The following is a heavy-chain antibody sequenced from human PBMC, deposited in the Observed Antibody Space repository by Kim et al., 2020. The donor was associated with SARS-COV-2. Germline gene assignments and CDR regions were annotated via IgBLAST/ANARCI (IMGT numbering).Heavy chain of an antibody. Sequence: YADSVKGRFTISRDNSKNTLYLQMNSLRAEDTAVYYCAKDGLRGSGSYSNWGQGTLVTGSS. J-gene: IGHJ4*02. V-gene: IGHV3-23*01. D-gene: IGHD3-10*01. CDR3: AKDGLRGSGSYSN.